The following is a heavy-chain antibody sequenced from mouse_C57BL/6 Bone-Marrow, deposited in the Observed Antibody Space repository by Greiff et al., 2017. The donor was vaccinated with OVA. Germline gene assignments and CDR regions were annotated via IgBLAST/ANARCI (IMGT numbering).Heavy chain of an antibody. CDR1: GYTFTDYY. D-gene: IGHD1-1*01. J-gene: IGHJ1*03. Sequence: VQLQQSGPELVKPGASVKISCKASGYTFTDYYMNWVKQSHGKSLEWIGDINPNNGGTSYNQKFKGKATLTVDKSSSTAYMELLSLTSEDSAVYYCARDYYGSSWYFDVWGTGTTVTVSS. CDR3: ARDYYGSSWYFDV. CDR2: INPNNGGT. V-gene: IGHV1-26*01.